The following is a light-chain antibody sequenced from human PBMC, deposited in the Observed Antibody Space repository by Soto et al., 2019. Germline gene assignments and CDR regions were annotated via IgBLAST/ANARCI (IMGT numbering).Light chain of an antibody. CDR3: QQYNSYSYT. CDR1: QSISSW. V-gene: IGKV1-5*03. CDR2: NAS. J-gene: IGKJ2*01. Sequence: DIQMTQSPSTLSASVGDRVTITCRASQSISSWLAWYQQKPGKAPKLLIYNASSLESGVPSRFSGSGSGTEFTLTILSLQPDDFATYYCQQYNSYSYTFGQGTKLEIK.